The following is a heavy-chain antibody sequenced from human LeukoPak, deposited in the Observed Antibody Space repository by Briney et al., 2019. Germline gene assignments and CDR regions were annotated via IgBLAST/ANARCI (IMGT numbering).Heavy chain of an antibody. V-gene: IGHV6-1*01. CDR1: GDSVSSDRAA. D-gene: IGHD3-22*01. Sequence: SQTLSLTCAIYGDSVSSDRAAWNWIRQSPSRGLEWLGRTYFRSEWFSNIAESVESRISIIPDTSKNQISLQLISVTPEDTAVYYCARDRQGHYDGNIYYGHLSFESWGQGILVTVSS. CDR3: ARDRQGHYDGNIYYGHLSFES. J-gene: IGHJ4*02. CDR2: TYFRSEWFS.